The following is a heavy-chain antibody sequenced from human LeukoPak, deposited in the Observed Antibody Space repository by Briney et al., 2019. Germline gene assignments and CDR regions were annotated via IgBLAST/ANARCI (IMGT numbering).Heavy chain of an antibody. V-gene: IGHV7-4-1*02. Sequence: ASVKVSCKASGYTFTSYAMNWVRQAPGQGLEWMGWINTNTGDPTYAQGFTGRFVFSLDTSVSTAYLQISSLKAEDTAVYYCARERGVVVVPAAWFDPWGQGTLVTVSS. J-gene: IGHJ5*02. CDR3: ARERGVVVVPAAWFDP. CDR1: GYTFTSYA. D-gene: IGHD2-2*01. CDR2: INTNTGDP.